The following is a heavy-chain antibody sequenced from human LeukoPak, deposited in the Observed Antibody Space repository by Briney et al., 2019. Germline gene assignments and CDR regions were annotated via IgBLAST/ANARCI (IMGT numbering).Heavy chain of an antibody. Sequence: ASVKVSCKVSGYTLTELSMHWVRQAPGKGLEWMGGFDPEDGETIYAQKFQGRVTMTEDTSTDTAYMELSSLRSEDTAVYYCATGSRLRYYGSGSPRIFDYWGQGTLVTVSS. V-gene: IGHV1-24*01. CDR3: ATGSRLRYYGSGSPRIFDY. D-gene: IGHD3-10*01. J-gene: IGHJ4*02. CDR1: GYTLTELS. CDR2: FDPEDGET.